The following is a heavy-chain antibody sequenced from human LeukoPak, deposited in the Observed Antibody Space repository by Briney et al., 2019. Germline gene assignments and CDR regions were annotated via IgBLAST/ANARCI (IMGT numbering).Heavy chain of an antibody. CDR2: IYPIDSDT. D-gene: IGHD3-3*01. Sequence: GEALKISCNGSHYTFTNYWIGRVRQVPGRGLEWMGIIYPIDSDTKYSPSFQGQVTISADRSINAAYLQWSSLQASDTGFYYCAGRRISLFGFFLGSGTFDLWGQGTLVTVSS. CDR1: HYTFTNYW. J-gene: IGHJ3*01. V-gene: IGHV5-51*01. CDR3: AGRRISLFGFFLGSGTFDL.